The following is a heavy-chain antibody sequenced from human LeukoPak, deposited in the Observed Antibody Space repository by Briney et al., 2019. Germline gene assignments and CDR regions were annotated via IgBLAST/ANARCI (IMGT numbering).Heavy chain of an antibody. CDR3: AKDYGPLSSY. D-gene: IGHD4-17*01. V-gene: IGHV3-23*01. CDR2: ISGSGGST. CDR1: GFTFSSYG. Sequence: GGSLRLSCAASGFTFSSYGMHWVRQAPGKGLEWVSAISGSGGSTYYADSVKGRFTISRDTSKNTLYLQMNSLRAEDTALYCCAKDYGPLSSYWGQGTLVTVSS. J-gene: IGHJ4*02.